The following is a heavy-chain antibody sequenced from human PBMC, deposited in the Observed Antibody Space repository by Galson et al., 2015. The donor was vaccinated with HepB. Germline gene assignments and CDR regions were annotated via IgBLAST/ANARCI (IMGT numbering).Heavy chain of an antibody. CDR1: GFTFGDYA. Sequence: SLRLSCAASGFTFGDYAMSWFRQAPGKGLEWVGFIRSKAYGGTTEYAASVKGRFTISRDDSKSIAYLQMNSLKTEDTAVYYCTREYGFWSGFTSGPHWDFDLWGRGTLVTVSS. CDR3: TREYGFWSGFTSGPHWDFDL. CDR2: IRSKAYGGTT. D-gene: IGHD3-3*01. J-gene: IGHJ2*01. V-gene: IGHV3-49*03.